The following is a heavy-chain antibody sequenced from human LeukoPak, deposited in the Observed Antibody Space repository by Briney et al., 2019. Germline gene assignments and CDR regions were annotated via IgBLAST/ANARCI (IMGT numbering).Heavy chain of an antibody. CDR3: ARGTGEGYTYGRYYFDY. Sequence: ASVKVSCKASGYTFSTYYIHWVRQAPGQGLEWMGFINPAGGSTSYAQKFHGRVTMTRDMSTSTVYMELSSLRSEDAAVYYCARGTGEGYTYGRYYFDYWGQGTLVTVSS. CDR1: GYTFSTYY. CDR2: INPAGGST. D-gene: IGHD5-18*01. V-gene: IGHV1-46*01. J-gene: IGHJ4*02.